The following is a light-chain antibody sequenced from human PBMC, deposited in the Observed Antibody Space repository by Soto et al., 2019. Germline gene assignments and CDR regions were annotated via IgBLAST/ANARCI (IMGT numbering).Light chain of an antibody. CDR3: AAWDDSLNGVV. CDR2: SNN. V-gene: IGLV1-44*01. J-gene: IGLJ2*01. Sequence: QSVLTQPPSASGTPGQRVTISCSGSSSNIGSKTVNWYQQLPGTAPKLLIYSNNQRPSGVPDRFSGSKSGTSAALAISGLQSADEADYYCAAWDDSLNGVVFGGWTKLTVL. CDR1: SSNIGSKT.